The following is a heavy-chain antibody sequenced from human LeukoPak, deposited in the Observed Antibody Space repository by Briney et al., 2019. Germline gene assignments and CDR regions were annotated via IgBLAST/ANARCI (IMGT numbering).Heavy chain of an antibody. CDR2: IFPSGGEI. CDR3: VREPSFMDV. V-gene: IGHV3-21*01. J-gene: IGHJ6*04. CDR1: GFTFSTFA. Sequence: GGSLRLSCAASGFTFSTFAMIWVRQPPGKGLEWVSSIFPSGGEIHYADSVRGRFTISRDNAKSSLYLQMNSLRAEDTAVYYCVREPSFMDVWGKGTTVTVSS.